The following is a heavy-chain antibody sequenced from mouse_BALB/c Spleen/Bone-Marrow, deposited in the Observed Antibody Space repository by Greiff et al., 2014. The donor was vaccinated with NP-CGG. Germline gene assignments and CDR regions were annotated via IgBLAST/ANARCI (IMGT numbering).Heavy chain of an antibody. CDR3: ARAYDYDEYFDV. V-gene: IGHV3-6*02. CDR2: ISYDGSN. D-gene: IGHD2-4*01. J-gene: IGHJ1*01. CDR1: GYSITSGYY. Sequence: EVQLVESGPGLVKPSQSLSLTCSVTGYSITSGYYWNWIRQFPGNKLEWMGYISYDGSNNYNPSLKNRISITRDTSKNQFFLKLNSVATEDTATYYCARAYDYDEYFDVWGAGTTVTVSS.